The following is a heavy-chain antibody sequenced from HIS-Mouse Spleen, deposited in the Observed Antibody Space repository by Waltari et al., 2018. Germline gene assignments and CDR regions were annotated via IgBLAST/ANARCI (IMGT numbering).Heavy chain of an antibody. V-gene: IGHV4-38-2*02. CDR2: IYHSGST. CDR1: GFSLSNARL. J-gene: IGHJ5*02. D-gene: IGHD7-27*01. Sequence: KESDPVLVKPTETLTLTCIVSGFSLSNARLGVSWVRQPLGKGLEWIGSIYHSGSTYYNPSLKSRVTISVDTSKNQFSLKLSSVTAADTAVYYCARAWSTGDWFDPWGQGTLVTVSS. CDR3: ARAWSTGDWFDP.